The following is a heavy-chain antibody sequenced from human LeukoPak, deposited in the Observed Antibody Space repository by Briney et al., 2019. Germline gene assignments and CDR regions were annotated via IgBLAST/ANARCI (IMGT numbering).Heavy chain of an antibody. J-gene: IGHJ6*04. D-gene: IGHD2-15*01. CDR2: IIPIFGTA. V-gene: IGHV1-69*13. CDR1: GGTFSSYA. CDR3: ARTVFRSPRGGVMAV. Sequence: ASVKVSCKASGGTFSSYAISWVRQAPGQGLEWMGGIIPIFGTANYAQKFQGRVTITADESTSTAYMELSSLRSEDTAGYYCARTVFRSPRGGVMAVGGKGTTVTVSS.